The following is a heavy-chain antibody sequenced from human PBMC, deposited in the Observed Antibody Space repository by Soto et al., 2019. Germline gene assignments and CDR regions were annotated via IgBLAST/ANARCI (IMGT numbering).Heavy chain of an antibody. CDR2: IWYEGSNK. V-gene: IGHV3-33*06. CDR3: ANAGGAVAGTGY. D-gene: IGHD6-19*01. J-gene: IGHJ4*02. CDR1: GFTFSSSG. Sequence: SMRLSCAASGFTFSSSGMHWVRQAPGKGLEWVEVIWYEGSNKYYSDSVKGRFTISRDNSKNTLYLQMNSLRAEDTAVDYCANAGGAVAGTGYWGQGTMVTVSS.